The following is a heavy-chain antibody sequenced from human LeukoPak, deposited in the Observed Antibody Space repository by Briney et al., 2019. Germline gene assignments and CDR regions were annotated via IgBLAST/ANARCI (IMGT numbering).Heavy chain of an antibody. CDR1: GFTFDDYA. CDR3: AKAAYCGGDCYRYFQH. CDR2: ISWNSGSI. Sequence: GRSLILSCAASGFTFDDYAMHWVRQAPGKGLEWVSGISWNSGSIGYADSVKGRFTISRDNAKNSLYLQMNSLRAEDTALYYCAKAAYCGGDCYRYFQHWGQGTLVTVSS. D-gene: IGHD2-21*02. J-gene: IGHJ1*01. V-gene: IGHV3-9*01.